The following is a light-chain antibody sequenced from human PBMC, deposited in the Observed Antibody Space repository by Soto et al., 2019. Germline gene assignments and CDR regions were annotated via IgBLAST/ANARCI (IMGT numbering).Light chain of an antibody. CDR1: QYINTR. CDR3: HQRQSWPRT. Sequence: EIVLKPSPATLSSFPGNRVTLSCMASQYINTRLAWYQHRPGQAPRLLIYQTSLRAAGIPARFSASGSGTDFTLTISDVQPEDFALYYCHQRQSWPRTFGQGTKVDI. V-gene: IGKV3-11*01. J-gene: IGKJ1*01. CDR2: QTS.